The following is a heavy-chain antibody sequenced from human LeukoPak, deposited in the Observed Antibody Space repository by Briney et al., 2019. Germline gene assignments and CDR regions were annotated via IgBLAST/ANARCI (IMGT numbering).Heavy chain of an antibody. CDR2: INHNGNVN. V-gene: IGHV3-7*04. J-gene: IGHJ6*02. CDR3: AGGGGLDV. CDR1: GFTFSSYW. Sequence: GGSLRLSCAASGFTFSSYWMNWARQAPGKGLEWVASINHNGNVNYYVDSVKGRFTISRDNAKNSLYLQRSNLRAEDTAVYFCAGGGGLDVWGQGATVTVS.